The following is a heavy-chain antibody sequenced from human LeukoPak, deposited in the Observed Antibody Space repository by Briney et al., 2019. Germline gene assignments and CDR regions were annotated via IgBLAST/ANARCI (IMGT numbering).Heavy chain of an antibody. CDR1: GFTFSSYA. Sequence: GGSLRLSCAASGFTFSSYAMSWVRQAPGKGLEWVSAISGGVGTTYYADSVKGRFTISRDNSKNTLYLQMNSLRAGDTAVYYCAKGDGSGSYLPYYFDHWGQGTLVTVSS. V-gene: IGHV3-23*01. CDR2: ISGGVGTT. J-gene: IGHJ4*02. D-gene: IGHD3-10*01. CDR3: AKGDGSGSYLPYYFDH.